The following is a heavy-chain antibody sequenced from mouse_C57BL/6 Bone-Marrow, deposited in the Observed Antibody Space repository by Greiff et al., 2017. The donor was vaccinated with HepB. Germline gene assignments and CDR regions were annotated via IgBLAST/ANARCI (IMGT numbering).Heavy chain of an antibody. J-gene: IGHJ3*01. Sequence: EVQLQQSGAELVRPGASVKLSCTASGFNIKDDYMHWVKQRPEQGLEWIGWIDPENGDTEYASKFQGKATITADTSSNTAYLQLSSLTSEDTAVYFCTSGCCPAWFAYWGQGTLVTVSA. CDR1: GFNIKDDY. D-gene: IGHD1-1*02. CDR2: IDPENGDT. V-gene: IGHV14-4*01. CDR3: TSGCCPAWFAY.